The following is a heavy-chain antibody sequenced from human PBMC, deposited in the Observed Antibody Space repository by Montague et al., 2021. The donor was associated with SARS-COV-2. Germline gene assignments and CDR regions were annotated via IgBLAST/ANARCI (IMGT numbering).Heavy chain of an antibody. D-gene: IGHD4-17*01. CDR3: ARHRNYGDHSLDNWFHP. J-gene: IGHJ5*02. CDR2: IYISGTT. Sequence: SETLSLTCTVSGGSTSCPNCYWGWIRQAPGKGLDWIGTIYISGTTYYNPSLKSRLTISIDTSKNQFSLKLTSVTAADTAVYYCARHRNYGDHSLDNWFHPWGQGTLVTVSS. V-gene: IGHV4-39*01. CDR1: GGSTSCPNCY.